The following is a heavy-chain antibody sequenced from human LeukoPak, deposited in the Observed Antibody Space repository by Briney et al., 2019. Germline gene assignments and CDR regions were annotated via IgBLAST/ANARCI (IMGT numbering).Heavy chain of an antibody. D-gene: IGHD5-18*01. Sequence: GGSLRLSCAATGFSVSTKYMSWVRQAPEKGLDWVSVISGSAHKIRYADSVKGRFTISRDNSENIVYLQMNNLRAEDTAVYYCAGRVTGYSSGYVYWGQGTLVTVSS. J-gene: IGHJ4*02. CDR2: ISGSAHKI. V-gene: IGHV3-23*01. CDR1: GFSVSTKY. CDR3: AGRVTGYSSGYVY.